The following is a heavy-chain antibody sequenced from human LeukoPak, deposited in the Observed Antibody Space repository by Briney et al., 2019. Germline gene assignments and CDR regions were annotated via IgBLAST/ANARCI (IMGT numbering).Heavy chain of an antibody. Sequence: PSETLSLTCTVSGVSINDFYWTWIRQSPGNGLEWIGYIYYDGSTDYNPSPKSRVTMSIDTSRSQFSLKLNSVTAADTAVYYCTKVGLSGLFDYWGQGALVTVSS. CDR2: IYYDGST. CDR3: TKVGLSGLFDY. D-gene: IGHD3-10*01. J-gene: IGHJ4*02. V-gene: IGHV4-59*01. CDR1: GVSINDFY.